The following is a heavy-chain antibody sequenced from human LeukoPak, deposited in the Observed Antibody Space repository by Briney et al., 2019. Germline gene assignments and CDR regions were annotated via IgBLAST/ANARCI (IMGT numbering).Heavy chain of an antibody. J-gene: IGHJ3*02. CDR3: ARTFVQWFGGLSVSQASDI. CDR1: GGYFRDYY. Sequence: SETLSLTCAVYGGYFRDYYWSWLRPPPGKGLEWVGEINHSGRTNYNPSLKSRVAISVDTSKNQFSLKLSSVTAADTAVYYCARTFVQWFGGLSVSQASDIWGQGTMVTVSS. CDR2: INHSGRT. V-gene: IGHV4-34*01. D-gene: IGHD3-10*01.